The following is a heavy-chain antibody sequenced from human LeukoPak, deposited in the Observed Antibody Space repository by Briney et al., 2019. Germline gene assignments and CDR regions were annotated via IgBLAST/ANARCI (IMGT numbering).Heavy chain of an antibody. Sequence: PGESLKISCKGSGYSFTSYWIGWVRQAPGQRLEWMGWINAGNGNTKYSQEFQGRVTITRDTSASTAYMELSSLRSEDMAVYYCARDREMSYAFDIWGQGTMVTVSS. J-gene: IGHJ3*02. D-gene: IGHD5-24*01. V-gene: IGHV1-3*03. CDR3: ARDREMSYAFDI. CDR2: INAGNGNT. CDR1: GYSFTSYW.